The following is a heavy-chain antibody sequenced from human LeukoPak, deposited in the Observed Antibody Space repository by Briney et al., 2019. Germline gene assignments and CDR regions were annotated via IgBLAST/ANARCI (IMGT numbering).Heavy chain of an antibody. CDR2: INEGGSTI. Sequence: GGSLRLSCVASGFAFSSYSLNWVRQAPGKGLEWLSCINEGGSTIFYADSVKGRFIISRDNAKNSLYLQMNSLRAEDAAVYYCARDHIAVAGPFDPWGQGTLVTVSS. CDR1: GFAFSSYS. CDR3: ARDHIAVAGPFDP. J-gene: IGHJ5*02. V-gene: IGHV3-48*01. D-gene: IGHD6-19*01.